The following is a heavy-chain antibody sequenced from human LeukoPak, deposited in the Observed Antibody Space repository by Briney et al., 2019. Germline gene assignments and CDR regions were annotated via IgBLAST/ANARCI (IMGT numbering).Heavy chain of an antibody. Sequence: GSPRLSCAASGSTFSSYEMNWVRQAPGKGLEWVSYISSSGSTIYYADSVKGRFTISRDNAKNSLYLQMNSLRAEDTAVYYCAELGITMIGGVWGKGTTVTISS. CDR3: AELGITMIGGV. CDR2: ISSSGSTI. V-gene: IGHV3-48*03. CDR1: GSTFSSYE. D-gene: IGHD3-10*02. J-gene: IGHJ6*04.